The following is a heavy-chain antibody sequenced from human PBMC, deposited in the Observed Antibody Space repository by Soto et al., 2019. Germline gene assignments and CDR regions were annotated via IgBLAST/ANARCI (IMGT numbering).Heavy chain of an antibody. CDR2: IFYTGTT. CDR1: GGTISGYY. D-gene: IGHD3-10*01. V-gene: IGHV4-59*01. Sequence: TLSLTCSVSGGTISGYYCSWIRHPPGKGLEYVGYIFYTGTTNYNSSLRSRVAMSVDTSKNQISLILSSVTAADTAIYYCARSGHTFDVDVWGQGTPVTVSS. CDR3: ARSGHTFDVDV. J-gene: IGHJ4*02.